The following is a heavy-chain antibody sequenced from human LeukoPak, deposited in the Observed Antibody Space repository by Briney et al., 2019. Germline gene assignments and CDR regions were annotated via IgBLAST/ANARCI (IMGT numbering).Heavy chain of an antibody. Sequence: PSQTLSLTCTVSGGSISSISYYWGWIRQPPGKCLEWIGHIYYRGSTFYNPSLRGRVTISVDTSKNHFSVKLTSVPTADTAVYYCARLYGNFQNYYDYWGQGTLVTVSS. CDR1: GGSISSISYY. J-gene: IGHJ4*02. CDR2: IYYRGST. CDR3: ARLYGNFQNYYDY. V-gene: IGHV4-39*07. D-gene: IGHD1-7*01.